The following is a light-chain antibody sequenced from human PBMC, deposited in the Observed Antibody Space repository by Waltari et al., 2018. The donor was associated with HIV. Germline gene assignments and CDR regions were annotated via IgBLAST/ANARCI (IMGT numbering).Light chain of an antibody. V-gene: IGLV2-8*01. Sequence: QSALTQPPSASGSPGQSVTIPCTGTSSPVGGYNSFTWYQQHPGKAPKPMIYEVTKRPAGVPDRFSGSKSGNTASLTVSGLQAEDEADYYCSSYAGSNNLLFGGGTKLTVL. CDR1: SSPVGGYNS. CDR2: EVT. CDR3: SSYAGSNNLL. J-gene: IGLJ2*01.